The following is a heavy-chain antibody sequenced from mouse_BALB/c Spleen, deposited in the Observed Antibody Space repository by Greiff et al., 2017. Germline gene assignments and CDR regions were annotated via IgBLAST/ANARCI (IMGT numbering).Heavy chain of an antibody. CDR2: IYPGNSDT. J-gene: IGHJ2*01. D-gene: IGHD2-10*02. CDR3: TRRYGNDGFDY. Sequence: VQLKQSGTVLARPGASVKMSCKASGYSFTSYWMHWVKQRPGQGLEWIGAIYPGNSDTSYNQKFKGKAKLTAVTSASTAYMELSSLTNEDSAVYYCTRRYGNDGFDYWGQGTTLTVSS. V-gene: IGHV1-5*01. CDR1: GYSFTSYW.